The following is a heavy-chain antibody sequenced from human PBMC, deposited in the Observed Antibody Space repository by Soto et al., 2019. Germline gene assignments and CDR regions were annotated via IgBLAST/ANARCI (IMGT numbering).Heavy chain of an antibody. J-gene: IGHJ4*02. CDR2: ISSSSSYI. Sequence: GGSLRLSCAASGFTFSSYSMNWVRQAPGKGLEWVSSISSSSSYIYYADSVKGRFTISRDNAKNPLYLQMNSLRAEDTAVYYCARDLAYYYDSSGYSFDYWGQGTLVTVSS. V-gene: IGHV3-21*01. CDR1: GFTFSSYS. D-gene: IGHD3-22*01. CDR3: ARDLAYYYDSSGYSFDY.